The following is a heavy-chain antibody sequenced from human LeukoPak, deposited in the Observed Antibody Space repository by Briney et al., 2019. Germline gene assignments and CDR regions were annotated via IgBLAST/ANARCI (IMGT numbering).Heavy chain of an antibody. CDR1: GFTFSSYS. CDR2: ISSSSLI. V-gene: IGHV3-48*04. D-gene: IGHD3-22*01. J-gene: IGHJ4*02. Sequence: GGSLRLSCAASGFTFSSYSMNWVRQAPGKGLEWVSYISSSSLIYYADSVKGRFTISRDNSKNSLYLQMNSLRTEDTALYYCAKVAVHYYDSSGINEGGGYWGQGTLVTVSS. CDR3: AKVAVHYYDSSGINEGGGY.